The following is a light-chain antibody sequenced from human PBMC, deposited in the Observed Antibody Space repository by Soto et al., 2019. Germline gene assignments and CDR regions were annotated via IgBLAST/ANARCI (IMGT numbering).Light chain of an antibody. J-gene: IGKJ2*01. CDR2: KAS. Sequence: DIQMTQSPSTLSASVGDRVTITCRASQRISSWLACYQQKPGKAPKLLIYKASSLENGVPSRFSGSGSGTEFSLTIMSLQADDVATYYCQQYNSYSVYTFGHGTKLEIK. CDR1: QRISSW. CDR3: QQYNSYSVYT. V-gene: IGKV1-5*03.